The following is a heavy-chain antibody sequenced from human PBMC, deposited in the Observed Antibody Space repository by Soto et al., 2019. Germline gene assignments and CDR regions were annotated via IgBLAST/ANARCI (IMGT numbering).Heavy chain of an antibody. CDR2: IYSGGST. CDR1: GFTVSSNY. Sequence: GGSLRLSCAASGFTVSSNYMSWVRQAPGKGLEWVSVIYSGGSTYYADSVKGRFTISRDNSKNTLYLQMNSLRAEDTAVYYCARDRGYSSSWPFDYWGQGTLVTVSS. CDR3: ARDRGYSSSWPFDY. V-gene: IGHV3-66*01. J-gene: IGHJ4*02. D-gene: IGHD6-13*01.